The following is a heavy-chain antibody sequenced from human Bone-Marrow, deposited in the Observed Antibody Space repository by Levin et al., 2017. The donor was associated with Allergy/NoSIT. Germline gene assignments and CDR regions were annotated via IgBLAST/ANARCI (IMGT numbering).Heavy chain of an antibody. CDR1: GFTVSSHY. Sequence: GESLKISCAASGFTVSSHYMSWVRQAPGKGLEWVSVIYSGGSTYYADSVKGRFTISRDNSKNTLYLQMNSLRAEDTAVYYCARRQSNYDILTGYYRDYYYYMDVWGKGTTVTASS. V-gene: IGHV3-66*04. J-gene: IGHJ6*03. CDR2: IYSGGST. CDR3: ARRQSNYDILTGYYRDYYYYMDV. D-gene: IGHD3-9*01.